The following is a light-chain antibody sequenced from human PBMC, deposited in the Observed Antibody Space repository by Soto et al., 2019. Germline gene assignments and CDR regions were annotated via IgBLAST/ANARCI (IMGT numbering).Light chain of an antibody. CDR3: QQYGRSNT. Sequence: EIVLTQAPGTLSLSPGERATLSCRASQSVSSSYIAWYQQKGGQSPRILINAASTRASGIPDRFSGSGSGTDFTLTISRLEPEDSAVYFCQQYGRSNTFGGGTKVEIK. CDR2: AAS. CDR1: QSVSSSY. V-gene: IGKV3-20*01. J-gene: IGKJ4*01.